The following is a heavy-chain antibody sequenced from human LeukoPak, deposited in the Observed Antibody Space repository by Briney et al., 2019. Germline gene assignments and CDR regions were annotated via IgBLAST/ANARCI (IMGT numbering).Heavy chain of an antibody. CDR2: INSRSSAM. J-gene: IGHJ4*02. D-gene: IGHD5-24*01. CDR1: GFTFSTYN. Sequence: GGSLRLSCAASGFTFSTYNMNWVRQAPGKGLEWLSYINSRSSAMYYADSAKGRFTISRDNAKNSLYLQMNSLRAEDTAVYYCARGDLEMNTMQIFDYWGQGTLVTVSS. V-gene: IGHV3-48*01. CDR3: ARGDLEMNTMQIFDY.